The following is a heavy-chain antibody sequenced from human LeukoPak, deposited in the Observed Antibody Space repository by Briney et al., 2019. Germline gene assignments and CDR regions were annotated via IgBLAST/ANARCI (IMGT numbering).Heavy chain of an antibody. J-gene: IGHJ4*02. V-gene: IGHV4-59*12. D-gene: IGHD3-3*01. CDR3: ARDYDFWSGSKGSFDY. Sequence: SETLSLTCTVSGGSISSYYWSWIRQPPGKGLEWIGYIYYSGSTNYNPSLKSRVTISVDTSKNQFSLKLSSVTAADTAVYYCARDYDFWSGSKGSFDYWGQGTLVTVSS. CDR1: GGSISSYY. CDR2: IYYSGST.